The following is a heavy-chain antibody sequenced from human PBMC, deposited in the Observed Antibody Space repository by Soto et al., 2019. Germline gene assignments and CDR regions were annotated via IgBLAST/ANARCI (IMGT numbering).Heavy chain of an antibody. D-gene: IGHD2-21*02. V-gene: IGHV4-30-4*01. CDR3: ARVAGVAYCGGDCYHFDY. CDR2: ISYRVDT. CDR1: GDSFSSDDYY. Sequence: SETLSLTCTVSGDSFSSDDYYWSWIRQPPGKGLEWIGYISYRVDTYYSPSLKSRVTMSIDTSKNQFSLNVSSVTAADTAVYYCARVAGVAYCGGDCYHFDYWGQGTLVTVS. J-gene: IGHJ4*02.